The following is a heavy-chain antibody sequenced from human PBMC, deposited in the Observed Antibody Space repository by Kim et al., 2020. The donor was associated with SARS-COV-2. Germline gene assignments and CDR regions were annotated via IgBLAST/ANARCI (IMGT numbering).Heavy chain of an antibody. CDR2: ISYDGSNK. J-gene: IGHJ4*02. CDR3: AKDLREGIAAAGTPFDY. V-gene: IGHV3-30*18. D-gene: IGHD6-13*01. CDR1: GFTFSSYG. Sequence: GGSLRLSCAASGFTFSSYGMYWVRQAPGKGLEWVAVISYDGSNKYYADSVKGRFTISRDNSKNTLYLQMNSLRAEDTAVYYCAKDLREGIAAAGTPFDYWGQGTLVTASS.